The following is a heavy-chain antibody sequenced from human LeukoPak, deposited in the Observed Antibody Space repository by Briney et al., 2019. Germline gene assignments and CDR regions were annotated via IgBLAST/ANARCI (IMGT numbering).Heavy chain of an antibody. V-gene: IGHV4-31*03. J-gene: IGHJ5*02. CDR3: ASRRYYDFWSGDNWFDP. CDR2: IYYSGGT. Sequence: SETLSLTCTVSGGSISSGGYYWSWIRQHPGKGLEWIGYIYYSGGTYYNPSLKSRVTISVDTSKNQFSLKLSSVTAADTAVYYCASRRYYDFWSGDNWFDPWGQGTLVTVSS. D-gene: IGHD3-3*01. CDR1: GGSISSGGYY.